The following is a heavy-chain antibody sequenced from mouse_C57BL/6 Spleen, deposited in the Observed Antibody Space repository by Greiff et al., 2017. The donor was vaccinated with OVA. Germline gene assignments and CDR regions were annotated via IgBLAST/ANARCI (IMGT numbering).Heavy chain of an antibody. D-gene: IGHD1-1*01. CDR2: INPNNGGT. CDR3: ARGGTTVVVVPDY. V-gene: IGHV1-26*01. J-gene: IGHJ2*01. CDR1: GYTFTDYY. Sequence: EVQLQQSGPELVKPGASVKISCKASGYTFTDYYMNWVKQSHGKSLEWIGDINPNNGGTSYNQKFKGKATLTVDKSSSTAYMELRSLTSEDSAVYYCARGGTTVVVVPDYWGQGTTLTVSS.